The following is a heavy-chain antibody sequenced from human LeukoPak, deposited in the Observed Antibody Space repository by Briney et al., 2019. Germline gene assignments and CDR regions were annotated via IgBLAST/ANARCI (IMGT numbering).Heavy chain of an antibody. D-gene: IGHD2-15*01. Sequence: KPSETLSLTCSVSDDSINSRNYYWGWIRQPPGKGLAWIGSIYDSGNSYYNPSLQSRVTISVDTSKNQFSLRLSSVTVADTAVYYCARHPLYCSGGSCTSNWFDPWGQGTLVTVSS. CDR3: ARHPLYCSGGSCTSNWFDP. CDR1: DDSINSRNYY. V-gene: IGHV4-39*01. CDR2: IYDSGNS. J-gene: IGHJ5*02.